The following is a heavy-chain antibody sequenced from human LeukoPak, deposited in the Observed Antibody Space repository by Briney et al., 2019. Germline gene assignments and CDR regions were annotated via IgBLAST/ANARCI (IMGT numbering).Heavy chain of an antibody. CDR1: GVSISSSNSY. J-gene: IGHJ5*02. Sequence: SETLSLTCTVSGVSISSSNSYWGWIRQPPWKGLEWIGSIYYSGNTYYNASLKSQVSISIDTSKNQFSLRLTSVTAADTAVYYCARVHCGGGSCYHSRGWFDPWGQGTLVTVSS. CDR3: ARVHCGGGSCYHSRGWFDP. CDR2: IYYSGNT. D-gene: IGHD2-15*01. V-gene: IGHV4-39*01.